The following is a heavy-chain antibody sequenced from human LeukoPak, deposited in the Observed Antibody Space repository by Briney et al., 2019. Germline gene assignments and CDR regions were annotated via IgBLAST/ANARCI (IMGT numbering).Heavy chain of an antibody. CDR1: GFTFSTYW. D-gene: IGHD3-10*02. Sequence: GGSLRLSCAASGFTFSTYWMSWVRQAPGKGPEWVASIKQDGSEKYYVDSVKGRFTISRDNSKNSLYLQMNSLRAEDTAVYYCAELGITMIGGVWGKGTTVTISS. J-gene: IGHJ6*04. V-gene: IGHV3-7*01. CDR2: IKQDGSEK. CDR3: AELGITMIGGV.